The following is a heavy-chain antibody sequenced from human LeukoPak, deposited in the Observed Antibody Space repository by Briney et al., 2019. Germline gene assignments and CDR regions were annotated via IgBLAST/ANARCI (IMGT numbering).Heavy chain of an antibody. J-gene: IGHJ5*02. Sequence: SETLSLTCAVYGGSFSGYYWSWIRQPPGKGLEWIGEINHSGSTNYNPSLKSRVTISVDTSKNQFSLKLSSVTAADTAVYSCARSGYCSSTSCPPYNWFDPWGQGTLVTVSS. D-gene: IGHD2-2*01. CDR3: ARSGYCSSTSCPPYNWFDP. CDR2: INHSGST. V-gene: IGHV4-34*01. CDR1: GGSFSGYY.